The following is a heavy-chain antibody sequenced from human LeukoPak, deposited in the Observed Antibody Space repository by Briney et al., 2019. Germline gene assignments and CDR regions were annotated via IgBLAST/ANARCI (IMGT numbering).Heavy chain of an antibody. V-gene: IGHV4-38-2*02. CDR3: ARASHIYSSSSGHWFDP. D-gene: IGHD6-6*01. J-gene: IGHJ5*02. Sequence: SETLSLTCTVSGYSISNGYYWGWIRQPPGKGLEWIGTIYHSGPTYYNPSLKSRVTISLDSSKNRFSLNLTSVIAADTAVYYCARASHIYSSSSGHWFDPWGQGTLVTVSS. CDR1: GYSISNGYY. CDR2: IYHSGPT.